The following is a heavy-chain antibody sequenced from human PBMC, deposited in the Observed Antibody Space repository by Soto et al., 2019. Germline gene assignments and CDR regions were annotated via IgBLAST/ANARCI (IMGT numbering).Heavy chain of an antibody. CDR1: GGSFSGYY. CDR3: ARDLRGAGTSGYYGMDV. V-gene: IGHV4-34*01. D-gene: IGHD6-19*01. J-gene: IGHJ6*02. Sequence: SETLSLTCAVYGGSFSGYYWSWIRQPPGKGLEWIGEINHSGSTNYNPSLKSRVTISVDTSKNQFSLELTSVTAADTAVYFCARDLRGAGTSGYYGMDVWGQGTTVTV. CDR2: INHSGST.